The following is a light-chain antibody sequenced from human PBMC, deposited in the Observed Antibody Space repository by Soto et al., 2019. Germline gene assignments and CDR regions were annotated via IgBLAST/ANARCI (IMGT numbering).Light chain of an antibody. CDR3: QQYNNWPPT. V-gene: IGKV3-15*01. J-gene: IGKJ5*01. Sequence: EIVMTQSPATLSVSPVERATLSCRASQSVSSNLAWYQQKPGQAPRLLIYGASTTASGIPARFSGSGSGTEFTLTISSLQSEDFAVYCCQQYNNWPPTFGQGARLEIK. CDR2: GAS. CDR1: QSVSSN.